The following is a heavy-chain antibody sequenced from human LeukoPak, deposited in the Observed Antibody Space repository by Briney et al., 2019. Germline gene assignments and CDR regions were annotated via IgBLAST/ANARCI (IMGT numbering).Heavy chain of an antibody. CDR2: IYHSGTT. D-gene: IGHD4-23*01. J-gene: IGHJ3*02. Sequence: SQTLSLTCTVSGDSISSAFYYWSWIRQHPGKGLEWIGYIYHSGTTYYYPSLKTRVTMSLDTSRNQFSLKLYSVTAADTAVYYCARNLGAVVTPGWAYDIWGQGTMVTVSS. CDR3: ARNLGAVVTPGWAYDI. CDR1: GDSISSAFYY. V-gene: IGHV4-31*03.